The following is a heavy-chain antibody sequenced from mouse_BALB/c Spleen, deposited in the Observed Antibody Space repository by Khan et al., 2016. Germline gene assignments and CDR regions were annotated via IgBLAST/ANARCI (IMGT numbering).Heavy chain of an antibody. CDR1: GFSIQDTY. D-gene: IGHD1-1*01. Sequence: VQLQQSGAELVKPGASVKLSCTASGFSIQDTYIHWVRQRPEQGLDWIGRIDPPNDNTKYDPRFQGKATITADTSSNTAYLQLSSLTYEDTAVYYCARMDYGDYWGQGTTLTVSS. J-gene: IGHJ2*01. CDR3: ARMDYGDY. V-gene: IGHV14-3*02. CDR2: IDPPNDNT.